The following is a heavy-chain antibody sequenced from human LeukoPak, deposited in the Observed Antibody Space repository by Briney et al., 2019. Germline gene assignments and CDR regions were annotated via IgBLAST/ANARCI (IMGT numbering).Heavy chain of an antibody. CDR1: GFTFSSSW. V-gene: IGHV3-7*03. CDR3: ARGVYYFDY. J-gene: IGHJ4*02. CDR2: IKEDGGEK. D-gene: IGHD3-16*01. Sequence: QSGGSLRLSCVASGFTFSSSWMAWVRQAPGKGLEWVANIKEDGGEKYCVDSVKGRFTISRDNAKNSLFLQMMSLRAEDAAVYYCARGVYYFDYWGQGTLVTVSS.